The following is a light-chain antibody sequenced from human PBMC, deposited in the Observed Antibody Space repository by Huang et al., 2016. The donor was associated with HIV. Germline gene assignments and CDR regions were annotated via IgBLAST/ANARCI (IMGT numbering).Light chain of an antibody. CDR2: AAS. V-gene: IGKV1-17*03. CDR1: QGISNY. CDR3: LQHNTYPWT. Sequence: DIQMTQSPSAVSASVGDTVTITCRASQGISNYLVWFQQKPGKGPKRLIYAASNLQSGVPSRFSGSGSGKEFTLTISSLQPEDFATYYCLQHNTYPWTFGQGTKVEIK. J-gene: IGKJ1*01.